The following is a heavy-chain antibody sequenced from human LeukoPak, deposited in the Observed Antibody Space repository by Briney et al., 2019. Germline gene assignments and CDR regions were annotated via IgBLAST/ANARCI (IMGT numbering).Heavy chain of an antibody. CDR2: ISGSGGST. Sequence: GGSLRLSCAASGFTVSSNYMSWVRQAPGKGLEWVSAISGSGGSTYYADSVKGRFTISRDNSKNTLYLQMNSLRAEDTAVYYCAKGEMGYFQHWGQGTLVTVSS. CDR1: GFTVSSNY. V-gene: IGHV3-23*01. D-gene: IGHD5-24*01. CDR3: AKGEMGYFQH. J-gene: IGHJ1*01.